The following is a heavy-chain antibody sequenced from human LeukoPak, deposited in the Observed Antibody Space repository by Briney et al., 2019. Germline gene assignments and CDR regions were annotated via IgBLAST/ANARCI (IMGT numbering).Heavy chain of an antibody. CDR3: ARGGIVVVPAAPRHFDY. J-gene: IGHJ4*02. D-gene: IGHD2-2*01. Sequence: SETLSLTCAVYGGSFSGYYWSWIRQPPGKGLEWIGEINHSGSTNYNPSLKSRVTIPVDTSKNQLSLKLSSVTAADTAVYYCARGGIVVVPAAPRHFDYWGQGPLVSVSS. CDR1: GGSFSGYY. V-gene: IGHV4-34*01. CDR2: INHSGST.